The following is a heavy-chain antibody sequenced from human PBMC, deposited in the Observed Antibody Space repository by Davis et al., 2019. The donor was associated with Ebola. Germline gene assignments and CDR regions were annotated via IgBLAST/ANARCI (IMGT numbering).Heavy chain of an antibody. CDR3: ARARVGISYWFDP. J-gene: IGHJ5*02. D-gene: IGHD2-21*01. V-gene: IGHV4-30-4*01. Sequence: MPSETLSLTCTVSGGSISSGDYFWSWIRQPPGKGLEWIGYIYYSGSTYYNPSLKSRVTISVDTSKNQFSLKLSSVTAADTAVYYCARARVGISYWFDPWGQGTLVIVSS. CDR1: GGSISSGDYF. CDR2: IYYSGST.